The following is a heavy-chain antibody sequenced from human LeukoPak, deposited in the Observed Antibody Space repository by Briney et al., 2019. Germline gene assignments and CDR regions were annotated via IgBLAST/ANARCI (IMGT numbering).Heavy chain of an antibody. CDR2: IGNSGSTI. V-gene: IGHV3-11*01. CDR1: GFTFSDYY. D-gene: IGHD5-24*01. CDR3: ARVEMATITFDY. J-gene: IGHJ4*02. Sequence: GGSLRLSCAPSGFTFSDYYMSWIRQAPGKGLEWVSTIGNSGSTIYYADSVKGRFTISRDNAKNSLFLQMNSLRDGDTAVYYCARVEMATITFDYWGQGTLVTVSS.